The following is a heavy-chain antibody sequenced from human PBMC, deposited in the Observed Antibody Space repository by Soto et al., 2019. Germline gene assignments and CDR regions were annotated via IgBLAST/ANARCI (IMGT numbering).Heavy chain of an antibody. V-gene: IGHV1-3*05. CDR3: ARSAVSPFGGLIGPFDY. CDR2: INAGNGNT. CDR1: GYTFTDYA. J-gene: IGHJ4*02. D-gene: IGHD3-16*02. Sequence: QVQLVQSGAEEKTPGASVKVSCKASGYTFTDYAIHWVRQAPGQRLEWMGWINAGNGNTKSSQKFQCRVTITRDTSASTAYMELSSLRSEDTAVYYCARSAVSPFGGLIGPFDYWGQGNLVTVSS.